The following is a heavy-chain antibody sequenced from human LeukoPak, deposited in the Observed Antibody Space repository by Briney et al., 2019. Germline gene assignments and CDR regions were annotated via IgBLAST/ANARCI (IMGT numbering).Heavy chain of an antibody. V-gene: IGHV4-59*08. CDR1: GDSISSYY. J-gene: IGHJ3*02. CDR3: ARHAHYYDSSGLGTDAFDI. CDR2: IYYSGST. Sequence: SETLSLTCTVSGDSISSYYWGWIRQPPGKGLEWIGYIYYSGSTNYNPSLKSRVTISVDTSKNHFSLKLSSVTAADTAVYYCARHAHYYDSSGLGTDAFDIWGQGTMVTVSS. D-gene: IGHD3-22*01.